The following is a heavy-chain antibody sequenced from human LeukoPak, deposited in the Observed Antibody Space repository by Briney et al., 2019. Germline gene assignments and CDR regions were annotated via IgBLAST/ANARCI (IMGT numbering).Heavy chain of an antibody. CDR2: INPNSGGS. J-gene: IGHJ4*02. V-gene: IGHV1-2*02. CDR3: AILRGLVPAATSQVDY. D-gene: IGHD2-2*01. CDR1: GYTFTGYY. Sequence: ASVKVSCKASGYTFTGYYMHWVRQAPGQGLEWMGWINPNSGGSNYAQKFQGRVTMTRDTSISTAYMELSRLRSDDTAVYYCAILRGLVPAATSQVDYWGQGTLVTVSS.